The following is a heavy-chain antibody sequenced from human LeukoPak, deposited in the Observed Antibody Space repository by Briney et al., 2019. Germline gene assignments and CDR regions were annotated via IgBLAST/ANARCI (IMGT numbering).Heavy chain of an antibody. CDR3: ARISREAYYYYYMDV. D-gene: IGHD3-3*01. CDR2: IYHSGST. V-gene: IGHV4-38-2*02. J-gene: IGHJ6*03. Sequence: SETLSLTCTVSGYSISSGYFWGWIRQPPGKGLECIGTIYHSGSTYYNPSLKSRVTISVDTSKNQFSLKLSSVTAADTAVYYCARISREAYYYYYMDVWGKGTTVTISS. CDR1: GYSISSGYF.